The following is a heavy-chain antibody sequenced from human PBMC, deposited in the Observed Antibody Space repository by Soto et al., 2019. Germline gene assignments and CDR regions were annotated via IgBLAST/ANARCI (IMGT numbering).Heavy chain of an antibody. D-gene: IGHD2-2*01. J-gene: IGHJ4*02. V-gene: IGHV1-18*01. CDR1: GYTFTSYG. Sequence: QVQLVQSGAEVKKPGASVKVSCKASGYTFTSYGISWVRQAPGQGLEWMGWISAYNGNTNYAQKLQGRVTMTTDTSPSTAYRELRRLRSDDTAVYYCARDPGYCSSASCYLPGYWGQGTLVTVSS. CDR2: ISAYNGNT. CDR3: ARDPGYCSSASCYLPGY.